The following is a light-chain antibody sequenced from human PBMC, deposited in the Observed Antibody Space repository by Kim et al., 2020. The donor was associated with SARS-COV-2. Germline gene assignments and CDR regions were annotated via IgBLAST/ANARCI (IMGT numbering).Light chain of an antibody. CDR3: QQRSNWPPALT. Sequence: PGERDSLSCRASQSVGTYLAWYQQRPGQSPRLLIYDASNRATGIPDRFSGSGSGTDFTLTISCLESEDFAVYYCQQRSNWPPALTLGGGAKVDIK. J-gene: IGKJ4*01. CDR2: DAS. V-gene: IGKV3-11*01. CDR1: QSVGTY.